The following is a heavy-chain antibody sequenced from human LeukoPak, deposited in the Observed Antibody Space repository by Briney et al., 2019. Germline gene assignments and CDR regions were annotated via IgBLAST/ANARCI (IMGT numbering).Heavy chain of an antibody. Sequence: GGSLRLSCAASGFTFDDYAMHWVRQAPGKGLEWVSGISWNSGSIGYADSVKGRFTISGDNAKNSLYLQMNSLRAEDTALYYCAKGYSYGYVIDYWGQRTLVTVSS. D-gene: IGHD5-18*01. V-gene: IGHV3-9*01. CDR2: ISWNSGSI. J-gene: IGHJ4*02. CDR3: AKGYSYGYVIDY. CDR1: GFTFDDYA.